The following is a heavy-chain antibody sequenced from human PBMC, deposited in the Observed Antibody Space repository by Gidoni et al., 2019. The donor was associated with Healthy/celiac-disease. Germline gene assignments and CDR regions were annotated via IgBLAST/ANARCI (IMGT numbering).Heavy chain of an antibody. D-gene: IGHD3-22*01. CDR1: GGTFSSYT. CDR3: ATYDYYDSSDDAFDI. J-gene: IGHJ3*02. Sequence: QFQLVQSGAEVTKHGSSVKVSCKASGGTFSSYTISWVRQAPGQGLEWMGRIIPILGIANYAQKFQGRVTITADKSTSTAYMELSSLRSEDTAVYYCATYDYYDSSDDAFDIWGQGTMVTVSS. V-gene: IGHV1-69*02. CDR2: IIPILGIA.